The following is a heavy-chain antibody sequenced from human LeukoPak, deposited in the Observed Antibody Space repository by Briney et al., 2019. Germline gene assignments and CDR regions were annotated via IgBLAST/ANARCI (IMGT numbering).Heavy chain of an antibody. V-gene: IGHV3-7*01. J-gene: IGHJ4*02. CDR1: GFIFSNYW. Sequence: GGSLRLSCAASGFIFSNYWMTWVRQAPGKGLEWVANIKQHGSEKHYVDSVMGRFTISRDNAKSSLYLQMNSLRAEDTAVYYCARDLTYYYDSSGPEPFDYWGQGTLVTVSS. CDR3: ARDLTYYYDSSGPEPFDY. CDR2: IKQHGSEK. D-gene: IGHD3-22*01.